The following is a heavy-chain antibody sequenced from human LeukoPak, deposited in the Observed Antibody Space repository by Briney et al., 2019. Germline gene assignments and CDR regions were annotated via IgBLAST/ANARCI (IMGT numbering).Heavy chain of an antibody. CDR2: IKEDGSEK. D-gene: IGHD6-19*01. J-gene: IGHJ4*02. V-gene: IGHV3-7*01. CDR3: ARRLAVAGAGDY. CDR1: GFTFRGYW. Sequence: PGGSLRLSCVASGFTFRGYWMSWVRQVPGKGPEWVASIKEDGSEKNYVDSVKGRFTISRDNGKNSLYVQINSLRAEDTAVYYCARRLAVAGAGDYWGQGTLVTVSS.